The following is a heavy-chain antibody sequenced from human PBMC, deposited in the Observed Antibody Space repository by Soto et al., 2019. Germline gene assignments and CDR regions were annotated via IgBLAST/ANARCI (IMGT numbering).Heavy chain of an antibody. CDR1: GFTFSSYG. CDR2: ISYDGSNN. CDR3: AKDNRDGITTFDY. J-gene: IGHJ4*02. V-gene: IGHV3-30*18. Sequence: QVQLVESGGGVVQPGRSLRLSCAASGFTFSSYGMNWVRQAPGQGLAWVAAISYDGSNNYYADSVTGRFTISRDKSKNTLYLQMNSLRAEETAVDYCAKDNRDGITTFDYWGQGTLVTVSS. D-gene: IGHD2-2*01.